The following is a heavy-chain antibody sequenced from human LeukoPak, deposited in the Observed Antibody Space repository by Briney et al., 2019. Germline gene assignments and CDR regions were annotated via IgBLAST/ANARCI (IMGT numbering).Heavy chain of an antibody. CDR1: GFSLATSGMC. J-gene: IGHJ4*02. CDR3: ARSSGYSYGSFDY. V-gene: IGHV2-70*11. D-gene: IGHD5-18*01. CDR2: IDWEGTK. Sequence: ESGPTLVKPTQTLTLTCTFSGFSLATSGMCVGWIRQPPGKALEWLARIDWEGTKYYTTSLKTRLAISRDTSKNEVTLLMTNMDPLDTATYFCARSSGYSYGSFDYWGQGALVTVSS.